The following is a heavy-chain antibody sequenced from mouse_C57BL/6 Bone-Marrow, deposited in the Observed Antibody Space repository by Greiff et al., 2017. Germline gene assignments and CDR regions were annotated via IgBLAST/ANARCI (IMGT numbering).Heavy chain of an antibody. D-gene: IGHD2-4*01. CDR2: ILPGSGST. J-gene: IGHJ3*01. CDR1: GYTFTGYW. CDR3: ARVYYDYSWCAY. Sequence: LVESGAELMKPGASVKLSCKATGYTFTGYWIEWVKQRPGHGLEWIGEILPGSGSTNYNEKFKGKATFTADTSSNTAYMQLSALTPEDSPIYYCARVYYDYSWCAYWGQGTLVTVSA. V-gene: IGHV1-9*01.